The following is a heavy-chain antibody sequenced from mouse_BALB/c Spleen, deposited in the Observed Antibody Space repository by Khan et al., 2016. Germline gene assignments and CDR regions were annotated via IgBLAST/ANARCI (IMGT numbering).Heavy chain of an antibody. V-gene: IGHV9-3*02. Sequence: QIQLVQSGPELKKPGETVKISCKASGYTFTNYGMNWVKQAPGKGLKWMGWIHTSTGEPTYAEEFKGRVAFSLETSASTAYLQINNLKSEDTATXFWARTARATFAYWGQGTLVTVSA. J-gene: IGHJ3*01. CDR2: IHTSTGEP. CDR1: GYTFTNYG. CDR3: ARTARATFAY. D-gene: IGHD3-1*01.